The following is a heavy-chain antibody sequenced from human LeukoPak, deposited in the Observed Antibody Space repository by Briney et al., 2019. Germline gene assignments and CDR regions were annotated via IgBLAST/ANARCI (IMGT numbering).Heavy chain of an antibody. CDR2: INHSGST. Sequence: PSETLSLTCAVYGGSFSGYYWSWIRQPPGKGLEWIGEINHSGSTNYNPSLKSRVTISVDTSKNQFSLKLSSVTAADTAVYYCARVGTLGEFDIWGQGTMVTVSS. CDR3: ARVGTLGEFDI. CDR1: GGSFSGYY. D-gene: IGHD1-26*01. V-gene: IGHV4-34*01. J-gene: IGHJ3*02.